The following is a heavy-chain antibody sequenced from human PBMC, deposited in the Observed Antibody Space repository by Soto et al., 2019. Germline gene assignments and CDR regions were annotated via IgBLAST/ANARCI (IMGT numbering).Heavy chain of an antibody. CDR2: IDWDDDK. V-gene: IGHV2-70*04. CDR1: GFSLSTSGMR. J-gene: IGHJ3*02. D-gene: IGHD3-22*01. Sequence: SGPTLVNPTQTLTLTCTFSGFSLSTSGMRVSWIRQPPGKALEWLARIDWDDDKFYSTSLKTRLTISKDTSKNQVVLTMTNMDPVDTATYYCARSRGYRDAFDIWGQGTMVTVSS. CDR3: ARSRGYRDAFDI.